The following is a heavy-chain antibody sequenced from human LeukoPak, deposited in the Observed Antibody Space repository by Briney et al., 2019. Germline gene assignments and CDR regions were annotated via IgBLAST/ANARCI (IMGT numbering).Heavy chain of an antibody. V-gene: IGHV4-39*01. CDR2: IYYSGST. CDR3: ARHGITMIVVVRYYFDY. Sequence: SETLSLTCTVSGGSISSSSYYWGWVRQPSGKGLEWIGSIYYSGSTYYNPSLKSRVTISVDTSKNQFSLKLSSVTAADTAVYYCARHGITMIVVVRYYFDYWGQGTLVTVSS. D-gene: IGHD3-22*01. J-gene: IGHJ4*02. CDR1: GGSISSSSYY.